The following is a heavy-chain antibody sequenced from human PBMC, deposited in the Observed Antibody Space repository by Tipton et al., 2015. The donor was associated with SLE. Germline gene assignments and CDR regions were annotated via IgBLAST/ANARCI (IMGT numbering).Heavy chain of an antibody. D-gene: IGHD6-19*01. V-gene: IGHV4-34*01. J-gene: IGHJ4*02. CDR3: ARARGAVAGPEDY. CDR2: INHSGST. CDR1: GRSFSGYY. Sequence: TLSLTCAVYGRSFSGYYWSWIRQPPGKGLEWIGEINHSGSTNYNPSLKSRVTISVDTSKNQFSLKLSSVTAADTAVYYCARARGAVAGPEDYWGQGTLVTVSS.